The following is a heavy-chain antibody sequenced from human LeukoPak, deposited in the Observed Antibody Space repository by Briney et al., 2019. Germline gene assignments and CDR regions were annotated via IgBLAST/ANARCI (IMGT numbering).Heavy chain of an antibody. Sequence: PGGSLRLSCAASGFTFSNAWMSWVRQAPGKGLEWVGRIKSKTDGGTTDYAAPVKGRFTISRDDSKNTLYLQMNSLKTGDTAVYYCTRVASRVMTTYYFDYWGQGALVTVSS. J-gene: IGHJ4*02. V-gene: IGHV3-15*01. CDR3: TRVASRVMTTYYFDY. CDR1: GFTFSNAW. CDR2: IKSKTDGGTT. D-gene: IGHD3-16*01.